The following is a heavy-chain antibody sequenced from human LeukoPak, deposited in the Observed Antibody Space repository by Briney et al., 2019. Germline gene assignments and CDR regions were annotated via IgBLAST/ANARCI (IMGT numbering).Heavy chain of an antibody. CDR1: GYTFTSYG. V-gene: IGHV1-18*01. CDR3: ARDVPMTTVQIRGFDP. D-gene: IGHD4-11*01. Sequence: ASVKVSCKASGYTFTSYGISWVRQAPGQGLEWMGWISAYNGNTNYAQKLQGRVTMTTDTSTSTAYMELRSLRSDDTAVYYCARDVPMTTVQIRGFDPWGQGTLVTVSS. J-gene: IGHJ5*02. CDR2: ISAYNGNT.